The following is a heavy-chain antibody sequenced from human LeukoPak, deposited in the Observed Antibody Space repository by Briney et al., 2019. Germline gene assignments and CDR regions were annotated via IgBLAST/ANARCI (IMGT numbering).Heavy chain of an antibody. CDR1: GFTFDDYA. CDR3: AKDRYKEMATGWFDP. Sequence: PGGSLRLSCAASGFTFDDYAMHWVRQAPGKGLEWVSGISWNSGSIGYADPVKGRFTISRDNAKNSLYLQMNSLRAEDTALYYCAKDRYKEMATGWFDPWGQGTLVTVSS. V-gene: IGHV3-9*01. J-gene: IGHJ5*02. D-gene: IGHD5-24*01. CDR2: ISWNSGSI.